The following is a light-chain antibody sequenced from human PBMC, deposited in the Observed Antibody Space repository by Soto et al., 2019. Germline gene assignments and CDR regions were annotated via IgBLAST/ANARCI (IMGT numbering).Light chain of an antibody. J-gene: IGLJ3*02. CDR2: EDN. Sequence: NFMLTQPHSVSEPPGKTVTISCTRSSGRIASNYVQWYQQRPGSAPTTVIYEDNHRPSGVPDRFSGSIDSSSNSASLIISGLKTEDEADYYCQSYEGSNVVFGGGTKLTVL. CDR3: QSYEGSNVV. CDR1: SGRIASNY. V-gene: IGLV6-57*04.